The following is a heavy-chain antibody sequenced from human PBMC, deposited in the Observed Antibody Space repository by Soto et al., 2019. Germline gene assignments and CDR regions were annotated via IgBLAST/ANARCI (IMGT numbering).Heavy chain of an antibody. V-gene: IGHV4-31*03. Sequence: QVQLQESGPGLVKPSQTLSLTCTVSGGSISSGGYYWNWIRQHPGQGLEWIGYIYYSGGTLYNPSLKSRVTISADTSNNQFSLRLSAVTAADTAIYYCARDSTVAARAFDIWGRGTMVTVSS. CDR3: ARDSTVAARAFDI. CDR2: IYYSGGT. CDR1: GGSISSGGYY. J-gene: IGHJ3*02. D-gene: IGHD6-6*01.